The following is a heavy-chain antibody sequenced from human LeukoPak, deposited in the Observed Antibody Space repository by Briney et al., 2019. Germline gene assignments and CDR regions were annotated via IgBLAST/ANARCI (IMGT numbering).Heavy chain of an antibody. CDR1: GGSISSYY. V-gene: IGHV4-59*08. D-gene: IGHD5-18*01. CDR3: ARHCGYGYGSLPYDAFDI. J-gene: IGHJ3*02. Sequence: SETLSLTCTVSGGSISSYYWSWIRQPPGKGLEWIGYIYYSGSTNYNPSLKSRVTISVDTSKSQFSLKLSSVTAADTAVYYCARHCGYGYGSLPYDAFDIWGQGTMVTVSS. CDR2: IYYSGST.